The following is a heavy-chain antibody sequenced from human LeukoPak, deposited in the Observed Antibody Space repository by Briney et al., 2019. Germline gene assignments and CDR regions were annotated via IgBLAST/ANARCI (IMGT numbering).Heavy chain of an antibody. CDR1: GGSISSGGYY. D-gene: IGHD4-17*01. V-gene: IGHV4-31*03. Sequence: SQTLSLTCTVSGGSISSGGYYWSWIRQHPGRGLEGFGYIYYSGSTYYNPSLKSRVTISVDTSKNQFALKLSSVTAGVTAVYYCARNGDYGDYGNYFDYWGQGTLVTVSS. CDR3: ARNGDYGDYGNYFDY. CDR2: IYYSGST. J-gene: IGHJ4*02.